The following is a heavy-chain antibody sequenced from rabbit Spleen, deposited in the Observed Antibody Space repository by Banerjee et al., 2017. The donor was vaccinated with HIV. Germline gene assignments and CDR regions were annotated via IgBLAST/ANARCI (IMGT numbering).Heavy chain of an antibody. Sequence: QSLEESGGGLVKPGASLTLTCTASGFSFNSGDDMCWVRQAPGKGLEWIACIYAGSSSNPYSATWAKGRFTISKTPSTTVTLQMTSLTAADTATYFCARDTSTSFSTYGMDLWGPGTLVTVS. CDR1: GFSFNSGDD. J-gene: IGHJ6*01. CDR2: IYAGSSSNP. V-gene: IGHV1S40*01. D-gene: IGHD1-1*01. CDR3: ARDTSTSFSTYGMDL.